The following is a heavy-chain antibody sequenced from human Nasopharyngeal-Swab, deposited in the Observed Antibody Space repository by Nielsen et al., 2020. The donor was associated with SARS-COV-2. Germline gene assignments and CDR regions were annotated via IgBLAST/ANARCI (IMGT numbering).Heavy chain of an antibody. CDR2: IKQDGSEK. CDR1: GFTFSSYW. Sequence: GESLKISCAAFGFTFSSYWMSWVRQAPGKGLEWVANIKQDGSEKYYVDSVKGRFTISRDNAKNSLYLQMNSLRAEGTAVYYCAREFGYSGYDKRYYYYGMDVWGQGTTVTVSS. J-gene: IGHJ6*02. V-gene: IGHV3-7*01. CDR3: AREFGYSGYDKRYYYYGMDV. D-gene: IGHD5-12*01.